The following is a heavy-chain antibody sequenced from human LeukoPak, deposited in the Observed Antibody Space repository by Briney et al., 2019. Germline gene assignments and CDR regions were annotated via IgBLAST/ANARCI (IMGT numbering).Heavy chain of an antibody. Sequence: ASVKVSCKASGGTFSSYAISWVRQAPGQGLEWMGGIIPIFGTANYAQKFQGRVTITADKSTSTAYMELSSLRSEDTAVYYCARDRNSGSYYWFDPWGQGTLVTVSS. V-gene: IGHV1-69*06. CDR2: IIPIFGTA. CDR1: GGTFSSYA. CDR3: ARDRNSGSYYWFDP. J-gene: IGHJ5*02. D-gene: IGHD1-26*01.